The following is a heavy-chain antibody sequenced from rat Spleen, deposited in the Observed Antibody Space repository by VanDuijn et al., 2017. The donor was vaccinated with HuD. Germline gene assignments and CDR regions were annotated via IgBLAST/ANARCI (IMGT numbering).Heavy chain of an antibody. V-gene: IGHV5-31*01. CDR2: ITNTGGRT. CDR1: GFTFNNYW. J-gene: IGHJ3*01. Sequence: EVQLVESGGGLVQPGRSLELSCVASGFTFNNYWMTWNRQAPGKGLEWIASITNTGGRTYSPDSVKGRFTISRDNAKSTLYLQVNSLRSEDTATYYCTRQNNYAAYWGQGTLVTVSS. CDR3: TRQNNYAAY. D-gene: IGHD1-10*01.